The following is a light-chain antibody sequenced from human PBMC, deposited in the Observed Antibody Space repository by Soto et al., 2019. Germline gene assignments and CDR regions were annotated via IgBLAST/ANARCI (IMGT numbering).Light chain of an antibody. Sequence: DIQMTQSPSSLSASVGDRVTITCRASQSISSYLNWYQQKPGKAPKLLIYAASSLQSRVPSRFSGSGSGTDFTLTISSLQPEDFATYYCQQSYRTPQTFGPGNKVDIK. J-gene: IGKJ3*01. V-gene: IGKV1-39*01. CDR3: QQSYRTPQT. CDR2: AAS. CDR1: QSISSY.